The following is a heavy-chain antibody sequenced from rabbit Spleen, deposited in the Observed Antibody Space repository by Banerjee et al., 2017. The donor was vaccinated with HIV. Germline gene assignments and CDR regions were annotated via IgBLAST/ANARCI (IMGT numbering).Heavy chain of an antibody. D-gene: IGHD1-1*01. CDR1: GFDFSSYG. Sequence: QEQLVESGGGLVQPGGSLKLSCKASGFDFSSYGVSWVRQAPGKGLEWIGFIDPVFGITYYANWVNGRFSISRENAQNTMFLQMTSLTAADTATYFCARNYVNAFDPWGPGTLVTVS. CDR3: ARNYVNAFDP. CDR2: IDPVFGIT. V-gene: IGHV1S47*01. J-gene: IGHJ2*01.